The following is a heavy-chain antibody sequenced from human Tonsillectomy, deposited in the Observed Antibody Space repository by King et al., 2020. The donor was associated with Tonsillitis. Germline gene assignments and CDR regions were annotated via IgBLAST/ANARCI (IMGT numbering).Heavy chain of an antibody. CDR3: AGGVIIYGYYFDY. V-gene: IGHV4-30-2*01. J-gene: IGHJ4*02. D-gene: IGHD3-16*02. Sequence: QLQESGSGLVKPSQTLSLTCAVSGGSISSGGYSWSWIRQPPGKGLEWIGYIYHSGSTYYNPSIKSRVTISVDRSKNQFSLKLSSVTAADTAVYYCAGGVIIYGYYFDYWGQGALVTVSS. CDR2: IYHSGST. CDR1: GGSISSGGYS.